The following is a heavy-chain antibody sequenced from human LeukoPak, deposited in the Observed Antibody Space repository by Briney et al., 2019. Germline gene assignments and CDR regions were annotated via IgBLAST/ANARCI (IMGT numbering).Heavy chain of an antibody. CDR2: IYYSGST. CDR1: GGSLSSRSYY. D-gene: IGHD2-15*01. J-gene: IGHJ4*02. V-gene: IGHV4-39*01. Sequence: SETLPLTCTVSGGSLSSRSYYCGSIRQPPGKGLEWIGCIYYSGSTYYNPSLKSRVTISVGTSKNQFSLKLSSVTAADTAVYYCATLYIVVVVAATPHWGQGTLVTVSS. CDR3: ATLYIVVVVAATPH.